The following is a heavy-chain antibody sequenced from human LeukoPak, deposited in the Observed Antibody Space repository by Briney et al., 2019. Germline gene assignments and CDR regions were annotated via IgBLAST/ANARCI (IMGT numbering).Heavy chain of an antibody. J-gene: IGHJ4*02. V-gene: IGHV3-23*01. CDR1: GFTFSSYA. D-gene: IGHD2-2*01. Sequence: GGSLRLSCAVSGFTFSSYALSWVRQAPGKGLEWVSTISGSGGATYYADSVKGRFTISRDNSKNTLYLQMNSLRAEDTAVYYCARLFRVVVPAANTHFDYWGQGTLVTVSS. CDR3: ARLFRVVVPAANTHFDY. CDR2: ISGSGGAT.